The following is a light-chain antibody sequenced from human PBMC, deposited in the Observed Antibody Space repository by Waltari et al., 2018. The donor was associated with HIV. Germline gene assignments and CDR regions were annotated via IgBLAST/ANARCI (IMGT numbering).Light chain of an antibody. CDR3: QNYNRAPRT. V-gene: IGKV1-27*01. Sequence: DIQMTHSPSSLSASVGDRVTITCRASQDITNYLAWYQQKPGKVPKLLIFGSGTLQSGVPSRFSGSGSGTDFTLTISSLQPEDVATYYCQNYNRAPRTFGQGTKVEIK. J-gene: IGKJ1*01. CDR1: QDITNY. CDR2: GSG.